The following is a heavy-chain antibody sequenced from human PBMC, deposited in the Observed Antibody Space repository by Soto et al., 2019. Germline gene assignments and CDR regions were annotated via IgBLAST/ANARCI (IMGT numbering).Heavy chain of an antibody. D-gene: IGHD3-22*01. J-gene: IGHJ3*02. CDR1: GYTFTSYG. CDR3: ARDTGTYYYDSSGQEAFDI. Sequence: SVKVSCKASGYTFTSYGISWVRQAPGQGLEWMGWISAYNGNTNYAQKLQGRVTMTTDTSTSTAYMELRSLRSDDTAVYYCARDTGTYYYDSSGQEAFDIWGQGTMVTVSS. V-gene: IGHV1-18*01. CDR2: ISAYNGNT.